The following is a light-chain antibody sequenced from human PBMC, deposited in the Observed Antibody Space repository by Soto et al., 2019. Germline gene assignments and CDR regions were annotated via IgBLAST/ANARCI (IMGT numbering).Light chain of an antibody. V-gene: IGLV2-8*01. CDR2: EVT. Sequence: QSVLTQPPSASGSPGQPVTISCTGTSSDVGGYNYVSWYQQHPGKAPKLMIYEVTKRPSGVPDRFSGSKSGNTASLTVSGLQAEDEADYFCSSFAGTIFYVFGTGTKVTVL. J-gene: IGLJ1*01. CDR3: SSFAGTIFYV. CDR1: SSDVGGYNY.